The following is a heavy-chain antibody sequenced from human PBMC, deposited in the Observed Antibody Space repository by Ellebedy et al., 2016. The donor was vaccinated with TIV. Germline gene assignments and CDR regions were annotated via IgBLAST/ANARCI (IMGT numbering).Heavy chain of an antibody. CDR1: GYSISSGYY. CDR2: MHHSGNT. Sequence: MPGGSLRLSCTVSGYSISSGYYWGWIRQPPGKGLEWIASMHHSGNTYYNPSLKNRVTISVDTSKNQFSLKLSSVTAADTAVYYCAKDALITTIIGRGGWFDPWGQGTLVTVSS. CDR3: AKDALITTIIGRGGWFDP. V-gene: IGHV4-38-2*02. D-gene: IGHD3-22*01. J-gene: IGHJ5*02.